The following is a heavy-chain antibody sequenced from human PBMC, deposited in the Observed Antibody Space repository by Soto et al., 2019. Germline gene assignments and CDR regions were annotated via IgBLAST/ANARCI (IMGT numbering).Heavy chain of an antibody. CDR1: GFTFSTYG. V-gene: IGHV3-33*01. CDR2: IWNDGSNE. Sequence: QVQLVESGGGVVQPGRSLRLSCAASGFTFSTYGMHWVRQAPGKGLEWVAVIWNDGSNENYADSVKGRFTISRDNSKNTLYLQMNSLRAEDTVVYYCVRVSLEWSGPDYWGQGTLVTVSS. CDR3: VRVSLEWSGPDY. J-gene: IGHJ4*02. D-gene: IGHD3-3*01.